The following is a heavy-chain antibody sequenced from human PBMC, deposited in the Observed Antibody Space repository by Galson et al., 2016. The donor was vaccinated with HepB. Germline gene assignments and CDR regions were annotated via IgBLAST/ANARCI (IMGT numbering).Heavy chain of an antibody. J-gene: IGHJ6*02. CDR1: GYTFTSYG. D-gene: IGHD2-2*02. V-gene: IGHV1-18*01. CDR3: ARDRYCSSSSCHNNYYYGMDV. CDR2: ISAYNGNT. Sequence: QSGAEVKRPGASVKVSCKASGYTFTSYGISWVRQAPGQGLEWMGWISAYNGNTNYAQKLQGRVTMTTDTSTSTAYMELRSPRSDDSAVYYCARDRYCSSSSCHNNYYYGMDVWGQGTTVTVSS.